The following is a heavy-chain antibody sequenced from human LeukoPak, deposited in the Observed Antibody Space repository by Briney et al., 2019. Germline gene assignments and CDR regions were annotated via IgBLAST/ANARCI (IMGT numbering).Heavy chain of an antibody. CDR2: ISGSGGST. D-gene: IGHD1-26*01. V-gene: IGHV3-23*01. Sequence: GSLRLSCAASGFTFSSYAMHWVRQAPGKGLEWVSAISGSGGSTYYADSVKGRFTISRDNSKNTLYLQMNSLRAEDTAVYYCAKLVGATGGNYWGQGTLVTVSS. CDR1: GFTFSSYA. J-gene: IGHJ4*02. CDR3: AKLVGATGGNY.